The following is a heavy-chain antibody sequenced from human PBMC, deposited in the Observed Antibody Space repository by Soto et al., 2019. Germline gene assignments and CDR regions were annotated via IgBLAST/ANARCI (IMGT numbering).Heavy chain of an antibody. CDR2: ISQDGSGK. Sequence: EVQLVESGGNLVQPGGSLRVSCAASGFSTSNYWMSWVRQAPGKGLEWVANISQDGSGKNYVDSVKGRFIISRDNPKNTLYLQMNRFRDEDTSINYSARGIRFLEYWGQGTLVTVSS. D-gene: IGHD3-3*01. V-gene: IGHV3-7*01. CDR3: ARGIRFLEY. CDR1: GFSTSNYW. J-gene: IGHJ4*02.